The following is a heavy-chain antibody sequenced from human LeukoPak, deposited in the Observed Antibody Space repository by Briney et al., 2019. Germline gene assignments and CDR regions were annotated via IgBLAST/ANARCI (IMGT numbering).Heavy chain of an antibody. D-gene: IGHD2-21*02. Sequence: SETLSLTCAVYGGSFSGYYWSWIRQPPGKGLEWIGEINHSGSTNYNPSLKSRVTISVDTSKNQFSLKLSSVTAADTAVYYCAGGRGRIVVVTAILGWFDPWGQGTLVTVSS. V-gene: IGHV4-34*01. CDR3: AGGRGRIVVVTAILGWFDP. J-gene: IGHJ5*02. CDR1: GGSFSGYY. CDR2: INHSGST.